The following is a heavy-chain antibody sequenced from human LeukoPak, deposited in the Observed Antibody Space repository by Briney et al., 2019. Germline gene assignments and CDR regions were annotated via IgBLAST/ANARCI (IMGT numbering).Heavy chain of an antibody. CDR3: TAYIAAAGTGGDY. CDR1: GFTFSGSA. V-gene: IGHV3-73*01. Sequence: PGGPLKLSCAASGFTFSGSAMHWVRQASGKGLEWVGRIRSKANSYATAYAASVKGRFTISRDDSKNTAYLQMNSLKTEDTAVYYCTAYIAAAGTGGDYWSQGTLVTVSS. CDR2: IRSKANSYAT. J-gene: IGHJ4*02. D-gene: IGHD6-13*01.